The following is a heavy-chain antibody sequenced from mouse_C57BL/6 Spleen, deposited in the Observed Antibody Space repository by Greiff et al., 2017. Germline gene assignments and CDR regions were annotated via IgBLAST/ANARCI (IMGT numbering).Heavy chain of an antibody. CDR2: IDPSDSET. CDR1: GYTFTSYW. J-gene: IGHJ2*01. Sequence: QVQLKQSGAELVRPGSSVKLSCKASGYTFTSYWMHWVKQRPIQGLEWIGNIDPSDSETHYNQKFKDKATLTVDKSSSTAYMQLSSLTSEDSAVYYCARGIYYYGSSYDYFDYWGQGTTLTVSS. D-gene: IGHD1-1*01. V-gene: IGHV1-52*01. CDR3: ARGIYYYGSSYDYFDY.